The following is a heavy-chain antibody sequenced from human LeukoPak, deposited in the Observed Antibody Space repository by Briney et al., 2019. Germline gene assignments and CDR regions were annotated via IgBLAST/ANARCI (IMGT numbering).Heavy chain of an antibody. Sequence: PGGSLRLSCAASGFTFSGAWMHWVRQAPGKGLVWVSRINNDGTTTMYADSVKSRFTLSRDNAKNTLYLQMNSLRAEDTAVYYCARVSGPGMNEYFHLWGQGTLVTVSS. CDR1: GFTFSGAW. D-gene: IGHD3-10*01. CDR2: INNDGTTT. CDR3: ARVSGPGMNEYFHL. J-gene: IGHJ1*01. V-gene: IGHV3-74*03.